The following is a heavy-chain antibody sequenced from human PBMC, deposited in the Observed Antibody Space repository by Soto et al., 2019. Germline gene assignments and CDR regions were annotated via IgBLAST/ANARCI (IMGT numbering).Heavy chain of an antibody. CDR1: GYSFTSYW. V-gene: IGHV5-51*01. J-gene: IGHJ6*02. D-gene: IGHD3-3*01. CDR2: IYPGDSDT. Sequence: PGESLKISCKGSGYSFTSYWIGWVRQMPGKGLEWMGIIYPGDSDTRYSPSFQGQVTISADKSISTAYLQWSSLKASDTAMYYCARRITIFGVGNYGMDVWGQGTTVTVSS. CDR3: ARRITIFGVGNYGMDV.